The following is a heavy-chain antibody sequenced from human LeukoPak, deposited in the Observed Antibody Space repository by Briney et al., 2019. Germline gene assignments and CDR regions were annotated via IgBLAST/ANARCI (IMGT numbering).Heavy chain of an antibody. CDR1: GYTFTSYY. Sequence: ASVKVSCKASGYTFTSYYMHWVRQAPGQGLEWMGIINPSGGSTSYAQKFQGRVTMTRDMSTSTVYMELNSLRAEDTAVYYCARDRPGIAVAGEFDYWGQGTLVTVSS. D-gene: IGHD6-19*01. CDR3: ARDRPGIAVAGEFDY. J-gene: IGHJ4*02. V-gene: IGHV1-46*01. CDR2: INPSGGST.